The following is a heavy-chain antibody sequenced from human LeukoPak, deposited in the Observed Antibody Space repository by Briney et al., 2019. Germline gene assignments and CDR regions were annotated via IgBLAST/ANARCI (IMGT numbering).Heavy chain of an antibody. V-gene: IGHV4-59*01. CDR2: IYYTGAT. CDR3: ARGLRGGDYQLLPFGY. Sequence: SETLSLTCTVSGVSITSYYWNWIRQPPGKGLEWLGYIYYTGATSYNPSLKTPRPISLDTYTNQFAQQLSSVPAADTAVYYCARGLRGGDYQLLPFGYWGQGTLVTVSS. J-gene: IGHJ4*02. CDR1: GVSITSYY. D-gene: IGHD1-26*01.